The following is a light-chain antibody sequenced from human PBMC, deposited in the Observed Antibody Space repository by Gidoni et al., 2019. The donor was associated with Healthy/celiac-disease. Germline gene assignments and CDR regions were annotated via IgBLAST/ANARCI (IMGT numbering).Light chain of an antibody. J-gene: IGKJ2*01. CDR3: QQRSNWPT. V-gene: IGKV3-11*01. CDR1: QSVSSY. CDR2: DAS. Sequence: EIVLTQSPATLSLSPGERATLSCRASQSVSSYLAWYQQKPGQAPRLLIYDASNRATGIPARFSGSGSGTDFTLTISSLEPEDFAVYYCQQRSNWPTCGQXTKLEIK.